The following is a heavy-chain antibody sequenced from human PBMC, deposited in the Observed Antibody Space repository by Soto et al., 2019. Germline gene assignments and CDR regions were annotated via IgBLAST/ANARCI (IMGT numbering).Heavy chain of an antibody. CDR2: IKQDGSEK. CDR1: GFTFSSYW. J-gene: IGHJ6*03. Sequence: GGSLRLSCAASGFTFSSYWMSWVRQAPGKGLEWVANIKQDGSEKYYVDSVKGRFTISRDNAKNSPYLQMNSLRAEDTAVYYCARDLGEMVERYYYYYMDVWGKGTTVTVSS. CDR3: ARDLGEMVERYYYYYMDV. V-gene: IGHV3-7*01. D-gene: IGHD1-1*01.